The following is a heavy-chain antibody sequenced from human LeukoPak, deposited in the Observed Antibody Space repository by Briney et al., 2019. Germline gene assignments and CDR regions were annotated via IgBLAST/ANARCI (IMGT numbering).Heavy chain of an antibody. CDR3: AKDNRRHYTSGPNPDSLH. CDR1: GFIFNNYA. Sequence: GGSLRLSCAGSGFIFNNYAMHWVRQPPGKGLEWVSGISWNSGTIDYADPVRGRFTISRDNAKNSLYLQMDSLRVEDTAFYYCAKDNRRHYTSGPNPDSLHWGQGALVTVSS. CDR2: ISWNSGTI. V-gene: IGHV3-9*01. D-gene: IGHD6-19*01. J-gene: IGHJ4*02.